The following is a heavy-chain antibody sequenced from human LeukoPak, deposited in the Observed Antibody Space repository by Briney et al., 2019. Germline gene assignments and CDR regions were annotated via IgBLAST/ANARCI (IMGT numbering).Heavy chain of an antibody. V-gene: IGHV1-8*01. J-gene: IGHJ4*02. CDR1: GYTFTSYD. CDR2: MNPNNGNT. CDR3: ARDRVGVGGNGWEN. Sequence: ASVKVSCTASGYTFTSYDINWVRQVPGQGLEWMGWMNPNNGNTGYVRKFQGRVTMTRDNSIGTAYMELSSLRSEDTAVYYCARDRVGVGGNGWENWGQGTLVTVSS. D-gene: IGHD6-19*01.